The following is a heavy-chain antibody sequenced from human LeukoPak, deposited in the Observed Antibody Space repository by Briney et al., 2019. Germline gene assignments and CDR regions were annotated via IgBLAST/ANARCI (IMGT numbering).Heavy chain of an antibody. J-gene: IGHJ4*02. CDR1: GYSFTNYW. V-gene: IGHV5-51*01. CDR3: ARAHTLDRITKYYFDY. Sequence: GESLKISCEGSGYSFTNYWIGWVRQMPGKGLEWMGIIYPGDSDARYSPSFHGQVTISADKSISTAYLQWSSLKASDTAMYYCARAHTLDRITKYYFDYWGQGTLVTVSS. CDR2: IYPGDSDA. D-gene: IGHD5-24*01.